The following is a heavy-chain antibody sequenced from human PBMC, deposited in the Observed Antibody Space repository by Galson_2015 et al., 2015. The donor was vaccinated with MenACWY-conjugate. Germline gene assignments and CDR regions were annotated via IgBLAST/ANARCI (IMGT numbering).Heavy chain of an antibody. J-gene: IGHJ4*02. CDR1: GFIFNNYW. CDR3: ARDLGFYCSRNDCYSPY. CDR2: TKQDGSEK. V-gene: IGHV3-7*03. D-gene: IGHD2-2*01. Sequence: SLRLSCAASGFIFNNYWMSWVRQVPGKGPEWVANTKQDGSEKYYVDSMRGRFTISRDNAKNSLYLQMNSLRAEDTAVYYCARDLGFYCSRNDCYSPYWGQGTLVTVSS.